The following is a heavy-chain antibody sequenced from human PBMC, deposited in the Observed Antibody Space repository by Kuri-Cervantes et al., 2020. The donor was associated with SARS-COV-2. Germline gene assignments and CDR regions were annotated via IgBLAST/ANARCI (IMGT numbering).Heavy chain of an antibody. D-gene: IGHD3-10*01. J-gene: IGHJ3*02. CDR1: VYTLTELS. Sequence: ASVKVSCKVSVYTLTELSMHWVRQAPGKGLEWMGGFDPEDGETIYAQKFQGRVTMTEDTSTDTAHMELSSLRSEDTAVYYCATGVPTRLFGEELKNDAFDIWGQGTTVTVSS. V-gene: IGHV1-24*01. CDR3: ATGVPTRLFGEELKNDAFDI. CDR2: FDPEDGET.